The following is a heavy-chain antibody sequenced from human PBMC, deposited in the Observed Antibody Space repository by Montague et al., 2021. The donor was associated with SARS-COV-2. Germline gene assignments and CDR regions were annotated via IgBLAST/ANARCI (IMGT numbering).Heavy chain of an antibody. CDR2: VHYTGTT. CDR1: GGSITVSRYD. Sequence: SETLFLTCTVSGGSITVSRYDWGWIRQPPGKGLEWIGSVHYTGTTSYNAPLKSRLTISVDTSENQFSLKMTSVTASDTAVYYCARHRANAGSFDIWGQGTMVAVSS. J-gene: IGHJ3*02. CDR3: ARHRANAGSFDI. V-gene: IGHV4-39*01. D-gene: IGHD1-1*01.